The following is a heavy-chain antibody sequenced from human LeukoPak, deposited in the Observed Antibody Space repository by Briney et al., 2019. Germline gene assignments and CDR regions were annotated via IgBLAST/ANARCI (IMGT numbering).Heavy chain of an antibody. V-gene: IGHV4-34*01. D-gene: IGHD1-7*01. Sequence: SETLSLTCAVYGGSLSGYYWSWIRQPAGKGLEWIGEIHHSGTTDYNPSLKSRVTISLDTSKNQVSLKLSSMTAADTAVYYCARHTWTGTTYFYYYMDVWSKGTAVSVSS. CDR1: GGSLSGYY. CDR3: ARHTWTGTTYFYYYMDV. J-gene: IGHJ6*03. CDR2: IHHSGTT.